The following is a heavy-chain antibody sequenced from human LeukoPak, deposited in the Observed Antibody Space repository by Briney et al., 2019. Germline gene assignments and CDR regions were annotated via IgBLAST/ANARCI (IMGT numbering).Heavy chain of an antibody. Sequence: GGSLRLSCVASGVTFSSHGIHWVRQAPGKGLEWVAVISFDGSNKYFADSVKGRFTISRDNSKNTLYLQMNSLRAEDTAVYYCARDWSYSAHPHRFDYWGQGTLVTVSS. J-gene: IGHJ4*02. D-gene: IGHD3-10*01. CDR1: GVTFSSHG. V-gene: IGHV3-30*03. CDR3: ARDWSYSAHPHRFDY. CDR2: ISFDGSNK.